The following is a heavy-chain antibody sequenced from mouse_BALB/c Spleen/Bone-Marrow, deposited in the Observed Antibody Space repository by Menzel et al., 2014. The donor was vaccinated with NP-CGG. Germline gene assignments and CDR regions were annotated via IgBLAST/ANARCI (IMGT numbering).Heavy chain of an antibody. CDR3: ARSYDYDAWFAY. V-gene: IGHV8-8*01. CDR2: IWWDDDK. J-gene: IGHJ3*01. CDR1: GFSLSTSGMG. D-gene: IGHD2-4*01. Sequence: QVTLKECGPGILKPSQTLSLTCSFSGFSLSTSGMGVGWIRQPSEKGLEWLAHIWWDDDKYYNPSLMSQLTISKDTSRNQVFLKITSVDTTDTAAYYCARSYDYDAWFAYWGQGTLVTVSA.